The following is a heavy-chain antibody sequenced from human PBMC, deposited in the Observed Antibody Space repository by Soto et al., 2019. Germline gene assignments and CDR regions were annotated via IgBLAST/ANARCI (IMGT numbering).Heavy chain of an antibody. CDR1: GGTFSSYT. CDR2: IIPILGIA. D-gene: IGHD6-6*01. Sequence: QVQLVQSGAEVKKPGSSVKVSCKASGGTFSSYTISWVRQAPGQGLEWMGRIIPILGIANYAQKFQGRVTITADKSTSTAYMELSSLRSEDTAVYFCARGTSIAARDYMDVWGKGTTVTVSS. V-gene: IGHV1-69*02. J-gene: IGHJ6*03. CDR3: ARGTSIAARDYMDV.